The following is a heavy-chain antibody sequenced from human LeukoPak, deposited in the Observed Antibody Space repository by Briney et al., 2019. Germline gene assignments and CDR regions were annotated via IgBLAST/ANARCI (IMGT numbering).Heavy chain of an antibody. J-gene: IGHJ4*02. CDR2: IYYSGST. CDR3: ARHRRGYSGYDFLSFDY. D-gene: IGHD5-12*01. V-gene: IGHV4-39*01. CDR1: GGSISSSSYY. Sequence: PSETLYLTCTVSGGSISSSSYYRGWIRQPPGKGLEWIGSIYYSGSTYYNPSLKSRVTISVDTSKNQFSLKLSSVTAADTAVYYCARHRRGYSGYDFLSFDYRGQGTLVTVSS.